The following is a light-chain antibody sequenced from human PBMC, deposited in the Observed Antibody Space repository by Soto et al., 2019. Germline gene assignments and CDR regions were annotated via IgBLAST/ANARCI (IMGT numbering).Light chain of an antibody. CDR2: GVS. CDR1: QSVRSDY. J-gene: IGKJ4*01. V-gene: IGKV3-20*01. CDR3: QQYGNSPLT. Sequence: EIVLTQSPYTLSLSPGQRATLSCRASQSVRSDYFAWYQQKPGQAPRVIIFGVSTRATGVPDRFSGSESGTDFTLTISRLEPEDFALYYCQQYGNSPLTFGGGTKVESK.